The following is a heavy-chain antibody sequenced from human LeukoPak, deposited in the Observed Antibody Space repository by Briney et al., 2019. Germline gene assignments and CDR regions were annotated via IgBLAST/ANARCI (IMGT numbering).Heavy chain of an antibody. CDR2: ISSTGGTT. D-gene: IGHD3-10*01. CDR1: GITFSSYG. J-gene: IGHJ4*02. V-gene: IGHV3-23*01. Sequence: PGGSLRLSCAASGITFSSYGMSWVRQAPGKGLEWVSSISSTGGTTYYADSVKGRFTISRDDPHNTLYLQMNSLRAEDTAVYFCARGGVDYYGSGTYYLMYYFDYWGQGALVTVSS. CDR3: ARGGVDYYGSGTYYLMYYFDY.